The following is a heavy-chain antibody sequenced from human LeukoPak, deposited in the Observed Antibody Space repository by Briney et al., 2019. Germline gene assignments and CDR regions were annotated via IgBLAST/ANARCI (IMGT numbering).Heavy chain of an antibody. J-gene: IGHJ6*02. CDR3: TRGKRGYNYGFSAGSSRTMKYYYSGMDV. CDR1: NGSLSGYF. D-gene: IGHD5-18*01. CDR2: VIPGGNT. Sequence: SETLSLTCVVSNGSLSGYFWSWVRQPPGKGLEWIGEVIPGGNTNYNPSLKSRVTISPDTSKNQFSLNLDSVTAADTAIYYCTRGKRGYNYGFSAGSSRTMKYYYSGMDVWGQGTAATVSS. V-gene: IGHV4-34*01.